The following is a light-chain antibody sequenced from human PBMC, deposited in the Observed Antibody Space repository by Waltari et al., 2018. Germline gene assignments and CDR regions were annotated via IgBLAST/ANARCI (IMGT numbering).Light chain of an antibody. CDR2: DAS. J-gene: IGKJ1*01. V-gene: IGKV1-5*01. CDR3: QQYDRYSAWT. CDR1: QSINTW. Sequence: DIQMTQSPSTLSASVGDRVTITCRASQSINTWLAWYQQKPGRVPKLLIFDASTLESGVPSRFSGSGSGTDFTLTISTLQPDDFATYYCQQYDRYSAWTFGQGTKVEIK.